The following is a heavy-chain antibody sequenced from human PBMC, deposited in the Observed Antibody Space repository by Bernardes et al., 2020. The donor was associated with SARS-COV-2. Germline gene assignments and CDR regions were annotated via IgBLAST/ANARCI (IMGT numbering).Heavy chain of an antibody. V-gene: IGHV4-39*07. Sequence: SETLSLTCSVSGDSINSASYRWGWIRQAPGKGLEWIGSLSYGGNTYYTPSLRSRVTMSRDTSKNQFSLKVAFVTAADTAVYFCARDRSYSSFASFDYWGQGTLVTVSS. D-gene: IGHD1-26*01. J-gene: IGHJ4*02. CDR1: GDSINSASYR. CDR2: LSYGGNT. CDR3: ARDRSYSSFASFDY.